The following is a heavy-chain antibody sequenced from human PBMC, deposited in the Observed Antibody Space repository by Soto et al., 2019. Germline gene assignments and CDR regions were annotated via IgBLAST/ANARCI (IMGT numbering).Heavy chain of an antibody. CDR2: VNPIVGMS. CDR3: ATSYGSGSTHFDY. D-gene: IGHD3-10*01. Sequence: QVQLVQSGAEVKKPGSSVKVSCTASGGTFNFYTINWVRQAPGQRPEWVGRVNPIVGMSSSASKFQGRVTMTAEKSTNKAYMDLNVLKSEDTAVYYCATSYGSGSTHFDYWGQGTLVTVSS. CDR1: GGTFNFYT. V-gene: IGHV1-69*02. J-gene: IGHJ4*02.